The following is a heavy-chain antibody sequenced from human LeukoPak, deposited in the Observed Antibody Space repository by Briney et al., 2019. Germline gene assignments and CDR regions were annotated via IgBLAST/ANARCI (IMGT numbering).Heavy chain of an antibody. V-gene: IGHV3-21*01. CDR3: ARDLTMARGVRGNWFDP. J-gene: IGHJ5*02. Sequence: GGSLRLSCAASGFTFSSYSMNWVRQAPGKGLEWVSSISSSSSYIYYADSVKGRFTISRDNAKNSLYLQMNSLRAEDTAVYYCARDLTMARGVRGNWFDPWGQGTLVTVSS. CDR2: ISSSSSYI. CDR1: GFTFSSYS. D-gene: IGHD3-10*01.